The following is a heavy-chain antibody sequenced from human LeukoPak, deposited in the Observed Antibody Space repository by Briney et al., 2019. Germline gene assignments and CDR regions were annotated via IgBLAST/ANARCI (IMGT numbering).Heavy chain of an antibody. CDR1: GYSFTNYW. J-gene: IGHJ6*03. D-gene: IGHD3-10*01. CDR3: ARFAIEFYYYYYMDV. Sequence: GESLKISCKGSGYSFTNYWIGWVRQMPGKGLEWMRIIYPGDSDTRYSPSFQGQVTISADKSISTAYLQWSSLKASDTAMYYCARFAIEFYYYYYMDVWGKGTTVTVSS. CDR2: IYPGDSDT. V-gene: IGHV5-51*01.